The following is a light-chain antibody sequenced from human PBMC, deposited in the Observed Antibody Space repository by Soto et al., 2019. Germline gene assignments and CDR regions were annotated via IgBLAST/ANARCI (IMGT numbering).Light chain of an antibody. CDR1: QSICSW. CDR2: DAS. J-gene: IGKJ1*01. Sequence: DIQMTQSPSTLSASVGDRVTITCRASQSICSWLAWYQQKPGKAPKLLIYDASSLESGVPSRFSGSGSGTEFALTISSRQPDDFATYYCQRYNSYSLTFGQGTKVEIK. V-gene: IGKV1-5*01. CDR3: QRYNSYSLT.